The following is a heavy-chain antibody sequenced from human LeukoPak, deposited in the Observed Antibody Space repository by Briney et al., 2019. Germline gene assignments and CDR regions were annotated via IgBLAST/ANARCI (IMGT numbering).Heavy chain of an antibody. J-gene: IGHJ4*02. D-gene: IGHD6-13*01. CDR3: ARTPSTSETAAGSFDY. CDR1: GYTFTSYG. V-gene: IGHV1-18*01. Sequence: ASVKVSCKASGYTFTSYGISWVRQAPGQGLEGMGWISAYNGNTNYAQKLQGRVTMTTDTSTSTAYMELRSLRSDDTAVYYCARTPSTSETAAGSFDYWGQGTLVTVSS. CDR2: ISAYNGNT.